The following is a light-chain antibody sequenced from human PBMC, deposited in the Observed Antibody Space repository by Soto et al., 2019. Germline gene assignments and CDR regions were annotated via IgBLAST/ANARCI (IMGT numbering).Light chain of an antibody. CDR3: QKYNSART. CDR2: AAS. V-gene: IGKV1-27*01. J-gene: IGKJ1*01. CDR1: QNIRSR. Sequence: DFQMTQSPSTLSASVGDRVTITCRASQNIRSRLAWFQQKPGKAPKLLIYAASTLQSGVPSRFSGSGSGTDFTLTISSLQPEDVATYYCQKYNSARTFGQGTKVDI.